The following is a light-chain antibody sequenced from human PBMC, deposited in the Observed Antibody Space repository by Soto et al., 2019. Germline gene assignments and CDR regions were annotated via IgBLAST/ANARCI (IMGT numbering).Light chain of an antibody. V-gene: IGKV3-11*01. Sequence: EIVMTQSPATLSVSPGERVTLSCRASQSVGNNLAWYQQKPGQAPRLIIYDISDRATGIPARFSGSGSGTDFTLTISSLEPEDFAVYYCQQRSNWPPITFGQGTRLEIK. CDR2: DIS. J-gene: IGKJ5*01. CDR1: QSVGNN. CDR3: QQRSNWPPIT.